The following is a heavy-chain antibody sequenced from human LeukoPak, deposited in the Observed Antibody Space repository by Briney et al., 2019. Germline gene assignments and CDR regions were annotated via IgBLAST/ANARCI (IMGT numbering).Heavy chain of an antibody. CDR1: GGSISSYY. CDR2: IYYSGST. Sequence: SETLSLTCTVSGGSISSYYWSWIRQPPGKGLEWVGYIYYSGSTNYNPSLKSRVTISVDTSKNQFSLKLSSVTAADTAVYYCARVKQQLGRTYYYYYGIDVWGQGTTVTVSS. V-gene: IGHV4-59*01. J-gene: IGHJ6*02. CDR3: ARVKQQLGRTYYYYYGIDV. D-gene: IGHD6-13*01.